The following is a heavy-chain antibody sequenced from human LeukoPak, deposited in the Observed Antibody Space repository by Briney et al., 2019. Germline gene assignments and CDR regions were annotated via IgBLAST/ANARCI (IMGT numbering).Heavy chain of an antibody. CDR2: IYHSGST. Sequence: PSVTLSLTCTVSGDSISSGGYYWSWIRQPPGKGLEWIGYIYHSGSTYYNPSLKSRVTISVDTSKNQFSLKLSSVTAADTAVYYCAREGDSTVTTIDYWGQGTLVTVSS. CDR3: AREGDSTVTTIDY. D-gene: IGHD4-17*01. CDR1: GDSISSGGYY. J-gene: IGHJ4*02. V-gene: IGHV4-30-2*01.